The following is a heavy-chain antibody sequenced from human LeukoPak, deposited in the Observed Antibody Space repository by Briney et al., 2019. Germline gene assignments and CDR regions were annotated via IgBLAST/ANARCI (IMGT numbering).Heavy chain of an antibody. D-gene: IGHD3-10*01. CDR1: GGSFSGYY. CDR2: INHSGST. Sequence: KTSETLSLTCAVYGGSFSGYYWSWIRQPPGKGLEWIGEINHSGSTNYNPSLKSRVTISVDTSKNQFSLKLSSVTAADTAVYYCARGGYYGSRGRFDYWGQGTLVTVSS. CDR3: ARGGYYGSRGRFDY. V-gene: IGHV4-34*01. J-gene: IGHJ4*02.